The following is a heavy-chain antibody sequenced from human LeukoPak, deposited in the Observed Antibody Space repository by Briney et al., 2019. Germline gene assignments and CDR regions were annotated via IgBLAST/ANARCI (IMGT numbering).Heavy chain of an antibody. Sequence: QPGGSLRLSCAASGFTFSSYWMHWVRQAPGKGLVWVSRINTDGSSTSYADSVKGRFTISRDNAKNTLYLQMNSLRAEDTAVYYCARPETYYYDSSGYYRTWGQGTLVTVSS. CDR2: INTDGSST. J-gene: IGHJ4*02. CDR1: GFTFSSYW. V-gene: IGHV3-74*01. D-gene: IGHD3-22*01. CDR3: ARPETYYYDSSGYYRT.